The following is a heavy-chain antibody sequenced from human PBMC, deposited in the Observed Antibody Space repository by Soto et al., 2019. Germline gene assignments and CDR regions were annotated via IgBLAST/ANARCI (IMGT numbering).Heavy chain of an antibody. J-gene: IGHJ5*02. CDR2: IYYSGST. D-gene: IGHD3-9*01. CDR3: ARALGGYFDWLLPNWFDP. Sequence: SETLSLTCTVSGGSISSYYWSWIRQPPGKGLEWIGYIYYSGSTNYNPSLKSRVTISVDTSKNQFSLKLSSVTAADTAVYYCARALGGYFDWLLPNWFDPWGQGTLVTVSS. V-gene: IGHV4-59*01. CDR1: GGSISSYY.